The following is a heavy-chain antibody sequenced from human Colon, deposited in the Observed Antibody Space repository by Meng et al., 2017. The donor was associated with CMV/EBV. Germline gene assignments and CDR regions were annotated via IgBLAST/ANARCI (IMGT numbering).Heavy chain of an antibody. CDR3: ARARISPGTYVDY. CDR2: INPGGGT. V-gene: IGHV4-34*01. D-gene: IGHD3-16*01. Sequence: AVYGESFSGYYWTWIRQPPGTGLEWSGEINPGGGTKYNPSLKRRGTIFVDTSKNQFSLNLNSVTAADTAVYYCARARISPGTYVDYWGQGTLVTVSS. J-gene: IGHJ4*02. CDR1: GESFSGYY.